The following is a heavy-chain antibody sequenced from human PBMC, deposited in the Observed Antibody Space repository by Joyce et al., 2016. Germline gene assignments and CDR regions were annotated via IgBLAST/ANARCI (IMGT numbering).Heavy chain of an antibody. CDR1: GFRFSTSS. J-gene: IGHJ6*02. V-gene: IGHV3-21*02. CDR2: ISGDRRFI. Sequence: EVQLVESGGGLVKPGGSLKISCAASGFRFSTSSMSWFRQAPGKGLEWVSAISGDRRFIFHADSVRGRFTVSRDNAENSLYLQMKSLRVEDTAVYFCARGGLVYDYSMDVWGQGTTVIVSS. CDR3: ARGGLVYDYSMDV. D-gene: IGHD2-21*01.